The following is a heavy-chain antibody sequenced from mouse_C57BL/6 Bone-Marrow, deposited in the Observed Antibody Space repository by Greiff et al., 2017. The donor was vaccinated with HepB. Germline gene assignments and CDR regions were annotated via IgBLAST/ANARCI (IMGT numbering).Heavy chain of an antibody. CDR2: ISNGGGST. J-gene: IGHJ3*01. V-gene: IGHV5-12*01. Sequence: EVMLVESGGGLVQPGGSLKLSCAASGFTFSDYYMYWVRQTPEKRLEWVAYISNGGGSTYYPDTVKGRFTISRDNAKNTLYLQMSRLKSEDTAMYYCARHGSIYSNYGGFAYWGQGTLVTVSA. D-gene: IGHD2-5*01. CDR1: GFTFSDYY. CDR3: ARHGSIYSNYGGFAY.